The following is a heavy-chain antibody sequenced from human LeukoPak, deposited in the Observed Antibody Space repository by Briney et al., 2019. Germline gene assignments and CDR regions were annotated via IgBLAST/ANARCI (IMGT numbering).Heavy chain of an antibody. V-gene: IGHV3-21*01. Sequence: GGALRLSFAAHVFPLSSQSINSVRRTPGKVLGLDSSISTSGSYIYYADSVRGRFTISRDNAKNSLYLQMNSLRAEDTAVYYCARVVLQLLVPMVFDYWGKGTLVSVFS. CDR2: ISTSGSYI. CDR3: ARVVLQLLVPMVFDY. J-gene: IGHJ4*02. CDR1: VFPLSSQS. D-gene: IGHD6-19*01.